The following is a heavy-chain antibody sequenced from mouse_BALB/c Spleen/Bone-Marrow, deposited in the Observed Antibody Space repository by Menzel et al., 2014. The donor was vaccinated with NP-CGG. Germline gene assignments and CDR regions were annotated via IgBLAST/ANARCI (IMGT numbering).Heavy chain of an antibody. CDR1: GYTFTSYW. V-gene: IGHV1-7*01. CDR3: ARDDYDAFAY. J-gene: IGHJ3*01. Sequence: VQLVESGAELAKPGASVKMSCKASGYTFTSYWMHWVRQRPGQGLEWIGYINPSTGYTEYNQRFKDKATLAAVKSSTTASMQLSSLTSEDSAVYYCARDDYDAFAYWGQGTLVTVSA. CDR2: INPSTGYT. D-gene: IGHD2-4*01.